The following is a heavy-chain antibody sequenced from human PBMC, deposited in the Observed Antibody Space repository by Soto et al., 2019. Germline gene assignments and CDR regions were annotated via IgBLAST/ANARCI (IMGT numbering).Heavy chain of an antibody. J-gene: IGHJ6*02. Sequence: GSLRLSCAASGFTFSSYEMNWVRQAPGKGLEWVSYISSSGSTIYYADSVKGRFTISRDNAKNSLYLQMNSLRAEDTAVYYCARDISPRDSSGYYFPGYGMDVWGQGTTVTVSS. D-gene: IGHD3-22*01. V-gene: IGHV3-48*03. CDR2: ISSSGSTI. CDR1: GFTFSSYE. CDR3: ARDISPRDSSGYYFPGYGMDV.